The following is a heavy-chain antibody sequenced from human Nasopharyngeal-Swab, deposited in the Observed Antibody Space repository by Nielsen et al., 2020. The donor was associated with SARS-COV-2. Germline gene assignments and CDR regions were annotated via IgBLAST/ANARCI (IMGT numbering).Heavy chain of an antibody. CDR3: ASYGSGRKRDY. D-gene: IGHD3-10*01. CDR2: ISSSSSFI. Sequence: GGSLRLSCAASGFTFSSYSMNWVRQAPGKGLEWVSSISSSSSFIYYADSVKGRFTISRDNAKNSLYLQMNSLRAEDTAVYYCASYGSGRKRDYWGQGTLVTVSS. J-gene: IGHJ4*02. CDR1: GFTFSSYS. V-gene: IGHV3-21*01.